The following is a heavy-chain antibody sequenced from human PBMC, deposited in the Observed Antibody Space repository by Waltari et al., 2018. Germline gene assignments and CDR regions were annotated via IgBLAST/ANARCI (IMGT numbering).Heavy chain of an antibody. CDR3: AKGLTSLHSRSGYYGPQFYFYGMDV. CDR1: GFTFSSYA. Sequence: EVQLVESGGGLVQPGGSLRLSCAASGFTFSSYAMSWVRQAPGKGLEWVSAISGSGGSTYYADSVKGRFTISRDNSKNTLYLQMNSLRAEDTAIYYCAKGLTSLHSRSGYYGPQFYFYGMDVWGQGTTVTVSS. J-gene: IGHJ6*02. D-gene: IGHD3-10*01. V-gene: IGHV3-23*04. CDR2: ISGSGGST.